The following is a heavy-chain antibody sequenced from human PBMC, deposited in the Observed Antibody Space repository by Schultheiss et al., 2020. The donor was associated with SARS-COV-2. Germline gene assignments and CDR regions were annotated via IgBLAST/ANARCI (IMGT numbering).Heavy chain of an antibody. CDR2: IYYSGST. V-gene: IGHV4-59*04. CDR1: GGSISSYY. Sequence: SETLSLTCTVSGGSISSYYWSWIRQPPGKGLEWIGSIYYSGSTYYNPSLKSRVTMSVDTSKNQFSLKLSSVTAADTAVYYCARRGYYYGMDVWGQGTTVTVSS. CDR3: ARRGYYYGMDV. J-gene: IGHJ6*02.